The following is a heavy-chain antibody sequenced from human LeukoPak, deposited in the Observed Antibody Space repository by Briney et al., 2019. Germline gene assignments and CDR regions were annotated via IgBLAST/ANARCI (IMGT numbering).Heavy chain of an antibody. CDR3: ARGLRATRNWFDP. CDR1: GGSISSSSYY. CDR2: IYYSGST. V-gene: IGHV4-39*07. J-gene: IGHJ5*02. Sequence: PSETLSLTCTVSGGSISSSSYYWGWIRQPPGKGLEWIGSIYYSGSTYYNPSLKSRVTISVDTSKNQFSLKLSSVTAADTAVYYCARGLRATRNWFDPWGQGTLVTVSS.